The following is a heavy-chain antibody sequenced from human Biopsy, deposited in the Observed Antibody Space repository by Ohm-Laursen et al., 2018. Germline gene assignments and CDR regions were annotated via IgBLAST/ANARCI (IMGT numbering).Heavy chain of an antibody. D-gene: IGHD2-2*02. CDR2: IDWNRGSI. CDR1: RFTFEDYA. CDR3: ARGYCTAINCYMLRSFYFDS. Sequence: SLRLSCAASRFTFEDYAMHWVRLTPGKGLEWVSGIDWNRGSIAYGDPVKGRFTISRDNAKNSLYLQMNSLRAEDTGVYYCARGYCTAINCYMLRSFYFDSWGQGAPVTVSS. V-gene: IGHV3-9*01. J-gene: IGHJ4*02.